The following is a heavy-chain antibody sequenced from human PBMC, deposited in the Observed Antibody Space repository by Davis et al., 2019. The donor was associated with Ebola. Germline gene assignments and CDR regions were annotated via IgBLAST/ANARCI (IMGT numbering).Heavy chain of an antibody. CDR1: GFIFSDYW. V-gene: IGHV3-74*01. CDR2: INGDGTIT. D-gene: IGHD6-13*01. J-gene: IGHJ4*02. Sequence: GESLKISCAASGFIFSDYWMHWVRQVPGKGLVWVSRINGDGTITNYADSVKGRFTISRDNAKNTLFLQMNSLRAEDTAVYFCARAYTSSWYGNDYWGQGTLVTVSS. CDR3: ARAYTSSWYGNDY.